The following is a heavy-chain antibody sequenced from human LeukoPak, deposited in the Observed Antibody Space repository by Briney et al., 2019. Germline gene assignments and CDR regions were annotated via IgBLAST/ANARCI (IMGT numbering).Heavy chain of an antibody. Sequence: GRSLRLSCAASGFTFDDYAMHWVRQVPGKGLEWVSSISWDSGSIGYVDSVKGRFTISRDNAKNSLYLQMNSLRAEDTAVYYCARTPNYYDSSGETTGRQLKYYFDYWGQGTLVTVSS. J-gene: IGHJ4*02. CDR3: ARTPNYYDSSGETTGRQLKYYFDY. V-gene: IGHV3-9*01. D-gene: IGHD3-22*01. CDR2: ISWDSGSI. CDR1: GFTFDDYA.